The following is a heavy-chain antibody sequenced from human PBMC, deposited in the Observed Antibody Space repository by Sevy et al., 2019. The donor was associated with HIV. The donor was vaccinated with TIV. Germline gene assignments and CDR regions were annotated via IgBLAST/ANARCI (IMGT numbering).Heavy chain of an antibody. CDR1: GYTLTQLS. CDR3: ATTKDYYERSGYPFDY. D-gene: IGHD3-22*01. V-gene: IGHV1-24*01. CDR2: FDPEDGET. J-gene: IGHJ4*01. Sequence: ASVKVSCKVSGYTLTQLSMNWVRQAPGKGLEWMGSFDPEDGETIYAQKFQGRVTMTEDRSTDTAYMDLSSLRSEDTAVYYCATTKDYYERSGYPFDYWGHGTLVTVSS.